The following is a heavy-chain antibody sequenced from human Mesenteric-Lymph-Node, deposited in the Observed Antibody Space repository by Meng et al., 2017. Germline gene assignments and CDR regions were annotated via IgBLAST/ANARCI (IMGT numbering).Heavy chain of an antibody. CDR2: IYSGGST. CDR3: ARDRGADDPIDY. D-gene: IGHD3-10*01. CDR1: GFTVSSNY. Sequence: GGSLRLSCAASGFTVSSNYMSWVRQAPGKGLEWVSVIYSGGSTYYADSVKGRFTISRDNSKNTLSLQLNSLRAEDTAVYYCARDRGADDPIDYWGQGTLVTVSS. V-gene: IGHV3-66*01. J-gene: IGHJ4*02.